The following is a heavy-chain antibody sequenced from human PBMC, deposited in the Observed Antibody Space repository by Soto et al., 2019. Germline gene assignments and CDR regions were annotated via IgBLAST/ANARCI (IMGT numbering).Heavy chain of an antibody. CDR2: IWYDGSNK. CDR1: GFPFSSYG. V-gene: IGHV3-33*01. CDR3: ASSIN. Sequence: GGSLRLSCAASGFPFSSYGMHWVRQAPGKGLDWVAVIWYDGSNKDYADSVKGRFTISRDNSKNTLFLQMNNLRVDDTAVYYCASSINLGQGTLVTVSS. J-gene: IGHJ1*01.